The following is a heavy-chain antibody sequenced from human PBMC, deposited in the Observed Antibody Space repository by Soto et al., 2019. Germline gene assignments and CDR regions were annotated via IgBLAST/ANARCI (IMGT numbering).Heavy chain of an antibody. Sequence: QVQLVQSGAEVKKPGASVKVSCQASGYTFTSYDINWVRQATGQGLEWMGWMNPNSGNTGYAQKFQGRVTMTRNTSISTAYMELSSLRSEDTAVYYCARKHLYYYYYGMDVWGQGTTVTVSS. V-gene: IGHV1-8*01. CDR2: MNPNSGNT. CDR3: ARKHLYYYYYGMDV. CDR1: GYTFTSYD. J-gene: IGHJ6*02.